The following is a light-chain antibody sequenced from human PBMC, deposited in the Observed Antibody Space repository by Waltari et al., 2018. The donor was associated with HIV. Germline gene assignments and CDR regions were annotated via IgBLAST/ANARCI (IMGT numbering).Light chain of an antibody. CDR3: GTWDNRLSVMV. J-gene: IGLJ3*02. CDR1: DSNIGDNS. CDR2: DND. Sequence: SVLTQPSSVSAAPGQRVTISCSGTDSNIGDNSVSWYQHVPRTAPRLLIYDNDGRPSGIPDRFSGFKSGTSATLDITGLQTGDEADYYCGTWDNRLSVMVFGGGTKLTVL. V-gene: IGLV1-51*01.